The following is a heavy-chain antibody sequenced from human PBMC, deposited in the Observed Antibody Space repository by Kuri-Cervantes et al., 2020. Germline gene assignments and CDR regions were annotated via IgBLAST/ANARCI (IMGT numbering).Heavy chain of an antibody. J-gene: IGHJ4*01. CDR2: IYHSGST. V-gene: IGHV4-38-2*01. Sequence: GSLRLSCAVSGYSISSGYYWGWIRQPPGKGLEWIGSIYHSGSTNYNPSLKSRVTISVDKSKNQFSLNLTSVTAADTAVYYCARQDRNFDYWGQGTLVTVSS. CDR1: GYSISSGYY. CDR3: ARQDRNFDY.